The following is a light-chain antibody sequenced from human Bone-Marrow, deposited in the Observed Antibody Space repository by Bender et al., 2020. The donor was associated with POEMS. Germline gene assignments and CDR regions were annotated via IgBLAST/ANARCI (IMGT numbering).Light chain of an antibody. CDR2: QDK. V-gene: IGLV3-1*01. Sequence: SYDLTQPPSVSVSPGQTATITCSGDKLGNRNVFWYQQKAGQSPVLAIYQDKKRPSGIPDRFSGSNSGDTATLIISGTQPMDEADYYCQVWDNENDRVAFGGGTKLTVL. J-gene: IGLJ2*01. CDR3: QVWDNENDRVA. CDR1: KLGNRN.